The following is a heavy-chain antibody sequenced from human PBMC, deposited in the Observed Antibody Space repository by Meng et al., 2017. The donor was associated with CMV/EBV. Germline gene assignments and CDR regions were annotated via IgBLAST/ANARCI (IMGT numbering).Heavy chain of an antibody. CDR3: ARASFRFHYYYYGMDV. J-gene: IGHJ6*02. D-gene: IGHD3-16*02. V-gene: IGHV1-69*10. CDR2: IILILGIA. Sequence: SVKVSCKASGGTFSSYAISWVRQAPGQGLEWMGGIILILGIANYAQKFQGRVTITADKSTSTAYMELSSLRSEDTAVYYCARASFRFHYYYYGMDVWGQGTTVTVSS. CDR1: GGTFSSYA.